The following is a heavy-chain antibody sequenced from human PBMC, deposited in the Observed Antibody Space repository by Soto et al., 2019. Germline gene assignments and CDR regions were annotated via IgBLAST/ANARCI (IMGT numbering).Heavy chain of an antibody. Sequence: LRLSCAASEFSFSSYAMHWIRQSPGKGLEWVAVISFNGNSLHYADSVRDRFTISRDNSKNTLYLQMNNLRAEDTAVYYCARTFDTITYYFDYWGQGTLVTVSS. D-gene: IGHD3-9*01. J-gene: IGHJ4*02. V-gene: IGHV3-30-3*01. CDR2: ISFNGNSL. CDR3: ARTFDTITYYFDY. CDR1: EFSFSSYA.